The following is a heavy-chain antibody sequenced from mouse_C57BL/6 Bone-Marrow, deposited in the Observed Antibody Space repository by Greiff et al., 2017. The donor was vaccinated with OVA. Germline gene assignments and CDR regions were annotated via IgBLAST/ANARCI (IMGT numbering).Heavy chain of an antibody. J-gene: IGHJ1*03. Sequence: EVKLVESGPGLVKPSQSLSLTCSVTGYSITSGYYWNWIRQFPGNKLEWMGYISYDGSNNYNPSLKNRISITRDTSKNQFFLKLNSVTTEDTATYYCARKAPNWYFDVWGTGTTVTVSS. CDR3: ARKAPNWYFDV. CDR1: GYSITSGYY. CDR2: ISYDGSN. V-gene: IGHV3-6*01.